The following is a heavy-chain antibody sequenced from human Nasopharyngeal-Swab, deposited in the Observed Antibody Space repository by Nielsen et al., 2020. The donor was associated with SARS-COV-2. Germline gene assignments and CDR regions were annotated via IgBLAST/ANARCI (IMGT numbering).Heavy chain of an antibody. Sequence: GGSLRLFCAASGFTSSSYGIHWVRQAPGKGLEWVAVISFHGTNTYYADSVKGRFAISRDNSKNTLYLQMSSLRPEDTAVYYCARDDSLLRDFDSSGYYNPSLDYWGQGTPVTVSS. CDR3: ARDDSLLRDFDSSGYYNPSLDY. V-gene: IGHV3-30*09. D-gene: IGHD3-22*01. CDR1: GFTSSSYG. CDR2: ISFHGTNT. J-gene: IGHJ4*02.